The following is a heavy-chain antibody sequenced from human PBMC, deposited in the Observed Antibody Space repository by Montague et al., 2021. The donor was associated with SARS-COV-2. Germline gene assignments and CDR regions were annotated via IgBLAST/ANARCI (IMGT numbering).Heavy chain of an antibody. V-gene: IGHV3-21*01. CDR1: GFTFSSYS. CDR3: ASKLHPDYYYGMDV. J-gene: IGHJ6*02. Sequence: SLRLSCAASGFTFSSYSMNWVRQAPGKGLEWVSSISSSSSYIYYADSVKGRFTISRDNAKNSLYLQMNSLRAEDTAVYYCASKLHPDYYYGMDVWGQGTTVTVSS. D-gene: IGHD1-7*01. CDR2: ISSSSSYI.